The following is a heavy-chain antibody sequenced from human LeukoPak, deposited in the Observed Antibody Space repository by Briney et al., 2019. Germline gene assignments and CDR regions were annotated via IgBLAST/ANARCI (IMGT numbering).Heavy chain of an antibody. J-gene: IGHJ6*03. V-gene: IGHV4-4*09. Sequence: SETLSLTCTVSGGSISSYYWRWIRQPPGKGLEWIGYIYTSGSSNYNPSLKSRVTISVDTSKNQFSLKLSSVTAADTAVYYCARIYCGGDCYYYYYYYMDVWGKGTTVTVSS. D-gene: IGHD2-21*02. CDR3: ARIYCGGDCYYYYYYYMDV. CDR2: IYTSGSS. CDR1: GGSISSYY.